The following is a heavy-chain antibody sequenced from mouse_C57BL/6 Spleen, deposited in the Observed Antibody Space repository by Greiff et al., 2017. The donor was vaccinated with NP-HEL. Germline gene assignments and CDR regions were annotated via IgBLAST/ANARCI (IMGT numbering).Heavy chain of an antibody. CDR1: GYTFTSYG. V-gene: IGHV1-81*01. Sequence: VKLMESGAELARPGASVKLSCKASGYTFTSYGISWVKQRTGQGLEWIGEIYPRSGNTYYNEKFKGKATLTADKSSSTAYMELRSLTSEDSAVYFCASGVTIIPDYWGQGTSVTVSS. CDR3: ASGVTIIPDY. CDR2: IYPRSGNT. D-gene: IGHD2-5*01. J-gene: IGHJ4*01.